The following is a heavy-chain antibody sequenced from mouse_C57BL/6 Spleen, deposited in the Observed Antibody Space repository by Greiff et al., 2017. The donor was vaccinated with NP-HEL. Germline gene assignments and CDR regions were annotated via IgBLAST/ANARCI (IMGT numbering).Heavy chain of an antibody. D-gene: IGHD1-1*01. Sequence: QVQLQQSGAELMKPGASVKLSCKATGYTFTGYWIEWVKQRSGHGLEWIGEILPGSGSTNHNEKFKGKDTFTADTSSNTAYMELSSLTTEDSAIYYCARITTVVPFDYWGQGTTLTVSS. CDR3: ARITTVVPFDY. V-gene: IGHV1-9*01. CDR1: GYTFTGYW. CDR2: ILPGSGST. J-gene: IGHJ2*01.